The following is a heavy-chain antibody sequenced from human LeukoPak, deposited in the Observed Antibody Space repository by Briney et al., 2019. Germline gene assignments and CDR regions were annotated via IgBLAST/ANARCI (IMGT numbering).Heavy chain of an antibody. CDR2: IGSSSSYI. D-gene: IGHD3-22*01. Sequence: GGSLRLSCAASGFTFSSYSMNWVRQAPGKGLEWVSSIGSSSSYIYYADSVKGRFTISRDNAKNSLYLQMNSLRAEDTAVYYCARAGLGHHDSHAFDIWGQGTMVTVSS. V-gene: IGHV3-21*01. CDR3: ARAGLGHHDSHAFDI. CDR1: GFTFSSYS. J-gene: IGHJ3*02.